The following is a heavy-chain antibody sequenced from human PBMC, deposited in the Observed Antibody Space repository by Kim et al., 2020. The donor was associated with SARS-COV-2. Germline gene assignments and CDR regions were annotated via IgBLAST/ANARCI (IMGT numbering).Heavy chain of an antibody. CDR3: ARVGVGATLDY. V-gene: IGHV3-53*01. D-gene: IGHD1-26*01. CDR2: K. Sequence: KYHEDSVEGRCTTPREHSKNTLYLQMKSLRAGDTAVYYCARVGVGATLDYWGQGTLVTVSS. J-gene: IGHJ4*02.